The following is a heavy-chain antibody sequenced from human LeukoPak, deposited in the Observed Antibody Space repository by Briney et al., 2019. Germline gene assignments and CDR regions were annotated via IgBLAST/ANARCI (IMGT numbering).Heavy chain of an antibody. Sequence: RASVKVSCKTSGYTFTNYGITWMRQAPGQGPEWMGWISAYNGNTNYAQKLQGRITMTTDTSTSTAYMELRSLRSDDTAVYYCARDLNPLMLVQAFLGDIWGQGTMVTVSS. CDR3: ARDLNPLMLVQAFLGDI. CDR1: GYTFTNYG. CDR2: ISAYNGNT. J-gene: IGHJ3*02. D-gene: IGHD3-3*02. V-gene: IGHV1-18*01.